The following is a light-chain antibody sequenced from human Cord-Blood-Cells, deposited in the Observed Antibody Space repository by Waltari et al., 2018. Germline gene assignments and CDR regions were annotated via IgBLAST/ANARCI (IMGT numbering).Light chain of an antibody. J-gene: IGLJ1*01. CDR1: SSDVGGYNY. CDR3: SSYAGSNNYV. CDR2: EVS. Sequence: QSALTQPPSASGSPGQSVTISCTGTSSDVGGYNYVAWYQQPPGKAPKLMISEVSKRPSGVPDRFSGSKSGNTASLTVSGLQAEDEADYYCSSYAGSNNYVFGTGTKVTVL. V-gene: IGLV2-8*01.